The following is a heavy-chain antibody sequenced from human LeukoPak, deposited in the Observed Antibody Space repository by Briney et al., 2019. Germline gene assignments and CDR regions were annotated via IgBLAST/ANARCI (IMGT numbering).Heavy chain of an antibody. CDR3: LTGIAVAGTDY. CDR2: IRSKANSYAT. D-gene: IGHD6-19*01. Sequence: GGSLRLSWAAAGFTFSGSAMHWVRQASGKGLEWVGRIRSKANSYATAYAASVKGRFTISRDDSKNTAYLQMNSLKTEDTAVYYCLTGIAVAGTDYWGQGTLVTVSS. J-gene: IGHJ4*02. CDR1: GFTFSGSA. V-gene: IGHV3-73*01.